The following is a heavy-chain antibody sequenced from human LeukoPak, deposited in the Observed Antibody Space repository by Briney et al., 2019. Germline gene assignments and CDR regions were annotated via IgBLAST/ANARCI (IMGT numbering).Heavy chain of an antibody. CDR2: ISSSSSYI. CDR1: GFTFSSYS. V-gene: IGHV3-21*01. J-gene: IGHJ5*02. Sequence: GGSLRLSCAASGFTFSSYSMNWVRQAPGKGLEWVSSISSSSSYINYADSVKGRFTISRDNAKNSLYLQMNSLRAEDTAVYYCARDLFYSNANWFDPWGQGTLVTVSS. D-gene: IGHD4-11*01. CDR3: ARDLFYSNANWFDP.